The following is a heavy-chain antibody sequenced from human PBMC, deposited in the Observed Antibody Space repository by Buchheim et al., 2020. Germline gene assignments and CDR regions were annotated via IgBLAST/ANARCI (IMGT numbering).Heavy chain of an antibody. D-gene: IGHD2-15*01. CDR2: IYYSGST. J-gene: IGHJ4*02. CDR1: GGSVSSGSYY. V-gene: IGHV4-61*01. Sequence: QVQLQESGPGLVKPSETLSLTCTVSGGSVSSGSYYWSWIRQPPGKGLEWIGYIYYSGSTNYNPSLKSRVTISVDTSKNQFSLKLSSVTAADTAVYYCARVYCSGGSCYDGYFDYWGQGTL. CDR3: ARVYCSGGSCYDGYFDY.